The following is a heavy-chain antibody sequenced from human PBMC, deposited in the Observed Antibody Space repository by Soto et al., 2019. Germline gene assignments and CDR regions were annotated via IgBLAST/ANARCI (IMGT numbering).Heavy chain of an antibody. CDR2: ISSTTNYI. CDR3: ARESEDLTSNFDY. J-gene: IGHJ4*02. Sequence: GGSLRLSXAASGFTYTRYSMNWVRQAPGKGLEWVSSISSTTNYIYYGDSMKGRFTISRDNAKNSLYLEMNSLRAEDTAVYYCARESEDLTSNFDYWGQGTLVTVSS. CDR1: GFTYTRYS. V-gene: IGHV3-21*06.